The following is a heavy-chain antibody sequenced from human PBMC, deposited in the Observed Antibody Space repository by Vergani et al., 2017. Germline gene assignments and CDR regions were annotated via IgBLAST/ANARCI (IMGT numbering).Heavy chain of an antibody. J-gene: IGHJ6*03. V-gene: IGHV1-69*01. CDR2: IIPIFGTA. Sequence: QVQLVQSGAEVKKPGSSVKVSCKTSGGTFKSNTFSWVRQAPGQGLEWMGGIIPIFGTADYAQDFQGRLSITADESTSTVYMELSSLRSDDTAVYYCARVAEPYYYYYYVDVWGKGTTVTVSS. CDR3: ARVAEPYYYYYYVDV. D-gene: IGHD1-14*01. CDR1: GGTFKSNT.